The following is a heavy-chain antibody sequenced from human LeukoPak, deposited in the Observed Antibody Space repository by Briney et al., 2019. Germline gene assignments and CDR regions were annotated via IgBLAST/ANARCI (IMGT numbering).Heavy chain of an antibody. CDR3: ARHGQNHGFDI. Sequence: PSETLSLTYTVSGGSISCCHWSCIRQPPGKGLEWIGYIYYTGSTNCNPSLKSRVTISIDTSKNQFSLKLSSVTAADTAAYYCARHGQNHGFDIWGQGTMVTVSS. CDR2: IYYTGST. J-gene: IGHJ3*02. CDR1: GGSISCCH. V-gene: IGHV4-59*08.